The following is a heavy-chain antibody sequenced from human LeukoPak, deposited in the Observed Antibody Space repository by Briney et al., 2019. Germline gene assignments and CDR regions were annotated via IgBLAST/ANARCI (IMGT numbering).Heavy chain of an antibody. D-gene: IGHD1-26*01. J-gene: IGHJ6*03. Sequence: VGSLRLSCAASGFTFSDYYMSWIRQAPGKGLEWVANIKQDGSEKYYVDSVKGRFTISRDNAKNSLYLKMNSLRAEDTAVYYCARVGAWELLGYYYYMDVWGKGTTVTVSS. CDR1: GFTFSDYY. V-gene: IGHV3-7*01. CDR2: IKQDGSEK. CDR3: ARVGAWELLGYYYYMDV.